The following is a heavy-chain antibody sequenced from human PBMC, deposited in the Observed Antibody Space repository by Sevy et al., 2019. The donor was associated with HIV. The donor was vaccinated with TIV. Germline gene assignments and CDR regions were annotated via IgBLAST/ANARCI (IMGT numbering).Heavy chain of an antibody. J-gene: IGHJ6*02. CDR3: AREDPNRYYGMDV. CDR2: ISSSGSTI. V-gene: IGHV3-11*01. Sequence: GGSLRLSCAASGFTFSDYYMSWIRQAPGKGLEWVSYISSSGSTIYYADSVKGRFTIARDNAKNSRYLQMNSLRADDTAVYYCAREDPNRYYGMDVWGQGTTVTVSS. CDR1: GFTFSDYY.